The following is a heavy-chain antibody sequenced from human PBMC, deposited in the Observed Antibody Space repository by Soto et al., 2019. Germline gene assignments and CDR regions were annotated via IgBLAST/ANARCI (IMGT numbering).Heavy chain of an antibody. J-gene: IGHJ4*02. D-gene: IGHD3-10*01. CDR3: AKDRSGGFPRKYKVMEY. Sequence: EVQLVESGGGLVQPGRSLRLSCAASGFTFDDYALHWVRQAPGKGLELVSGISWNSGSIGYADSVKGRFTISRDNAKNSLYLQMNSLRAEDTALYYCAKDRSGGFPRKYKVMEYWGQGTLVTVSS. CDR1: GFTFDDYA. V-gene: IGHV3-9*01. CDR2: ISWNSGSI.